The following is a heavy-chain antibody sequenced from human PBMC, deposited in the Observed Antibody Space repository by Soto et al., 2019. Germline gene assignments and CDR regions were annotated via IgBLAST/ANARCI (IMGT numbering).Heavy chain of an antibody. CDR1: GFTFRNFA. Sequence: PGGSLRLSCAASGFTFRNFAMSWFRQAPGKGLEWVSTINYSGGATYYADSVKGRFTISRDNSKNTLFLQMNGLRAEDTAVYYCAKDFNESYQLLSAMGYWGQGTLVTVSS. J-gene: IGHJ4*02. CDR2: INYSGGAT. D-gene: IGHD2-2*01. V-gene: IGHV3-23*01. CDR3: AKDFNESYQLLSAMGY.